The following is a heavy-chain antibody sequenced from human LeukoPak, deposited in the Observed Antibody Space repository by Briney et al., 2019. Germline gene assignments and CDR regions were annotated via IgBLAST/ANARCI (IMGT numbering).Heavy chain of an antibody. CDR3: ARLSGYTDY. Sequence: KPSETLSLTCTVSGGSISSSNYYWGWIRQPPGKGLEWIGSIYYSGSTYYNPSLKNRVTISVDASKNQFSLKLSSVTAADTAVYYCARLSGYTDYWGQGTLVTVSS. CDR2: IYYSGST. V-gene: IGHV4-39*01. D-gene: IGHD5-12*01. J-gene: IGHJ4*02. CDR1: GGSISSSNYY.